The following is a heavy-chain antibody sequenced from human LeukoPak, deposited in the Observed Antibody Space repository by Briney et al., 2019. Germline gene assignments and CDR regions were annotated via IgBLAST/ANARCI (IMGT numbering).Heavy chain of an antibody. D-gene: IGHD1-7*01. J-gene: IGHJ4*02. CDR1: GFTFSTYS. CDR3: ASGITGTTSAFDY. V-gene: IGHV3-21*01. Sequence: GGSLRLSCAASGFTFSTYSMNWVRQAPGKGLEWVSSISRSSSCIYYADSLKGRFTISRDNAKNSLYLQMNSLRAEDTAVYYCASGITGTTSAFDYWGQGTLVTVSS. CDR2: ISRSSSCI.